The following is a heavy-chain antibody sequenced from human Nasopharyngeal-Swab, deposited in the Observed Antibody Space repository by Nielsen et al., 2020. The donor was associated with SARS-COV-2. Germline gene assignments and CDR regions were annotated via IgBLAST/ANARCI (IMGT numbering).Heavy chain of an antibody. CDR2: ISYDGSNK. J-gene: IGHJ4*02. D-gene: IGHD5-12*01. V-gene: IGHV3-30*18. Sequence: WIRQPPGKGLEWVAVISYDGSNKYYADSVKGRFTISRDNSKNTLYLQMNSLRAEDTAVYYCAKGDIVATMFQIGYYFDYWGQGTLVTVSS. CDR3: AKGDIVATMFQIGYYFDY.